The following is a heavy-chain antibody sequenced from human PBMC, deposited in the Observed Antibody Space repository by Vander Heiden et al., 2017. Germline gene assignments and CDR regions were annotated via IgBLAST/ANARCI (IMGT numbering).Heavy chain of an antibody. V-gene: IGHV3-23*01. CDR2: ISGSGGST. J-gene: IGHJ4*02. CDR3: AKVRDGDYVFDY. CDR1: GFTFSSYA. Sequence: EVQLLESGGGLVQPGASLRLSCAASGFTFSSYAMSWVRQAPGKGLEWVSAISGSGGSTYYADSVKGRFTISRDNSKNTLYLQMNSLRAEDTAVYYCAKVRDGDYVFDYWGQGTLVTVSS. D-gene: IGHD4-17*01.